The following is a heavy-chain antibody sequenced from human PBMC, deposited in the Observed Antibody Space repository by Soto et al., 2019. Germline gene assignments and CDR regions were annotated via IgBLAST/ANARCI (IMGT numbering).Heavy chain of an antibody. Sequence: EVQLLESGGGLLQPGGSLRLSCAASGFTFSSYAMSWVRQAPGKGLEWVSAISGSGGSTYYADSVKGRFTISRDNSKNTLYLQMNSLRAEDMAVYYCAKDARSAYDVWSGSFDPWGQGTLVTVSS. CDR3: AKDARSAYDVWSGSFDP. J-gene: IGHJ5*02. V-gene: IGHV3-23*01. D-gene: IGHD3-3*01. CDR1: GFTFSSYA. CDR2: ISGSGGST.